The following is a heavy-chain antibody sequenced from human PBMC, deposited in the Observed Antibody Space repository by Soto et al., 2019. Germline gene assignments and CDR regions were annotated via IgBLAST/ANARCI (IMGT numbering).Heavy chain of an antibody. CDR3: ARQIVATKTPDY. CDR1: AGLPIVSNNY. CDR2: IYNSGKT. D-gene: IGHD5-12*01. J-gene: IGHJ4*02. V-gene: IGHV4-39*01. Sequence: SGQDLWKPWETLSLPSGVPAGLPIVSNNYWGGIGKPQGMGLEWIGSIYNSGKTYYNPSLKCRVTMSVDASKSQVSLRLSSVTAADTAVYFCARQIVATKTPDYWGQGILVTVSS.